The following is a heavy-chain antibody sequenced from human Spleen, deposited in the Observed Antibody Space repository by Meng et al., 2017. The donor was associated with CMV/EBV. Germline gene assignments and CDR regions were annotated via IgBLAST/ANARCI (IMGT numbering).Heavy chain of an antibody. J-gene: IGHJ4*02. D-gene: IGHD2-2*01. CDR3: ARARGVPAGSYYFDF. V-gene: IGHV3-20*04. CDR2: INWNGDKT. CDR1: GFTFEDNG. Sequence: GESLKISCVASGFTFEDNGMTWVRQAPGKGLEWFSGINWNGDKTYYVDSVKGRFTISRDNAKNSLYLQMKSLRADDTAIYYCARARGVPAGSYYFDFWGQGTLVTVSS.